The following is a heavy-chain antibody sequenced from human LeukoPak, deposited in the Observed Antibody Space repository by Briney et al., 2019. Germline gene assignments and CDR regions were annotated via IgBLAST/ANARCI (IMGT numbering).Heavy chain of an antibody. Sequence: SETLSLTCAVSGGSISSGGYSWSWIRQPPGKGLEWIGYIYYSGSTYYNPSLKSRVTISVDTSKNQFSLKLSSVTAADTAVYYCARDYYYDSSGHLAFDYWGQGTLVTVSS. J-gene: IGHJ4*02. CDR3: ARDYYYDSSGHLAFDY. CDR2: IYYSGST. V-gene: IGHV4-30-2*05. D-gene: IGHD3-22*01. CDR1: GGSISSGGYS.